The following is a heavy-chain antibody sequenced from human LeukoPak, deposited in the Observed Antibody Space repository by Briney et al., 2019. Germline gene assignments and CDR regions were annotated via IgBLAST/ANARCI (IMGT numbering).Heavy chain of an antibody. CDR2: MNPNSGNT. V-gene: IGHV1-8*03. Sequence: ASVKVSCTASGYTFTSYDINWVRQATGQGLEWMGWMNPNSGNTGYAQKFQGRVTITRNTSISTAYMELSTLRSEDTAVYYCARESPDSSGLYGMDVWGQGTTVTVSS. J-gene: IGHJ6*02. CDR1: GYTFTSYD. CDR3: ARESPDSSGLYGMDV. D-gene: IGHD3-22*01.